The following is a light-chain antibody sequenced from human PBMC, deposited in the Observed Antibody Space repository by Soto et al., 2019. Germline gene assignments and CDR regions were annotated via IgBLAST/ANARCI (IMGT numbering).Light chain of an antibody. CDR3: SSYTSSSPYVV. Sequence: QSALTQPASVSGSPGQSITISCTGTSSDVGGYNYVSWYQQHPGKAPKLMIYDVSNRPSGVSNRFSGSKSGNTASLTISGLQPEDEADYYCSSYTSSSPYVVLGGGTKLTVL. V-gene: IGLV2-14*01. J-gene: IGLJ2*01. CDR1: SSDVGGYNY. CDR2: DVS.